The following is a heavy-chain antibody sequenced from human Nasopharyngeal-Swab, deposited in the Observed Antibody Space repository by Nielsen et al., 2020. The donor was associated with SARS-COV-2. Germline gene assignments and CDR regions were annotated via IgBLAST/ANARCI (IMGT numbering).Heavy chain of an antibody. V-gene: IGHV4-34*01. Sequence: SETLSPTFAVYGGSFSGYYWSWFRQPPGKGLEWIGEINHSGSTNYNPSLKRRVTISVDTSKNQFSLKLSSVTAAETAVYYCASLLNPILTGYYYYYYGMDVWGQGTTVTVSS. CDR1: GGSFSGYY. D-gene: IGHD3-9*01. CDR2: INHSGST. J-gene: IGHJ6*02. CDR3: ASLLNPILTGYYYYYYGMDV.